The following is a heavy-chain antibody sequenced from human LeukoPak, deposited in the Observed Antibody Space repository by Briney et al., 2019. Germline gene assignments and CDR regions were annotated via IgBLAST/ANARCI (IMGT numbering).Heavy chain of an antibody. Sequence: SETLSLTCTVSGGSINSYFWSWIRQPPGKALEWIGYIYYSGSTNYSPPLKSRVTISVDTSKKQFSLKLSSVTAADTAVYYCARQRPSYGGMDVWGQGTTVTVSS. CDR2: IYYSGST. CDR3: ARQRPSYGGMDV. D-gene: IGHD3-16*01. V-gene: IGHV4-59*08. CDR1: GGSINSYF. J-gene: IGHJ6*02.